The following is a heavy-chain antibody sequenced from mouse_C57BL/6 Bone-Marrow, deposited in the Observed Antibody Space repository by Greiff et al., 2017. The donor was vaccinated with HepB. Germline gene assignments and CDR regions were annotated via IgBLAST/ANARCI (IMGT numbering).Heavy chain of an antibody. CDR3: ARGSAYYGSHYFDY. V-gene: IGHV5-4*03. J-gene: IGHJ2*01. D-gene: IGHD1-1*01. CDR2: ISDGGSYT. Sequence: DVMLVESGGGLVKPGGSLKLSCAASGFTFSSYAMSWVRQTPEKRLEWVATISDGGSYTYYPDNVKGRFTISRDNAKNNLYLQMSHLKSEDTAMYYSARGSAYYGSHYFDYWGQGTTLTVSS. CDR1: GFTFSSYA.